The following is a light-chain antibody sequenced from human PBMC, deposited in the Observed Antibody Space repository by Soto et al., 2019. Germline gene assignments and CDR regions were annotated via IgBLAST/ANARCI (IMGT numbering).Light chain of an antibody. CDR2: EVS. CDR1: SSDVGAYNF. V-gene: IGLV2-14*01. J-gene: IGLJ2*01. Sequence: QSALTQPASLSGSPGQSITISCSGTSSDVGAYNFVSWYQQHPGKAPKLIISEVSDRPSGLSNRFSGSKSGNVASLTISGLQPEDEAYYYCSSYTSISTQVFGGGTKLTVL. CDR3: SSYTSISTQV.